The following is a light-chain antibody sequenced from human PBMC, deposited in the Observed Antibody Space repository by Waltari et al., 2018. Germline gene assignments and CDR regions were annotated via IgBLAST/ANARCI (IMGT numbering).Light chain of an antibody. V-gene: IGKV1-39*01. Sequence: DIQLTQSPPSLSASAGHRVTITCRASQSISNYLNWYQQKPGIAPKLLVYAASSLQSGVPSMFSGSVSGRDFTLIISSLQPEDFATYSCQQSYSHTRTFGQGTKVEIK. J-gene: IGKJ1*01. CDR3: QQSYSHTRT. CDR2: AAS. CDR1: QSISNY.